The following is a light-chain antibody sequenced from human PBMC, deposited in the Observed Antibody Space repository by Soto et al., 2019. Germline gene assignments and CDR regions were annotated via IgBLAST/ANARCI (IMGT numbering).Light chain of an antibody. Sequence: QSALTQPPSASGTPGQRVSISCSGNSSNIGNNYVSWYQHLPGTAPKLLIYSNNQRPSGVPDRFSGSKSGTSASLAISGLRSEDEADYYCAAWDDSLTGHYVFGTGTRSPS. CDR1: SSNIGNNY. V-gene: IGLV1-47*01. J-gene: IGLJ1*01. CDR2: SNN. CDR3: AAWDDSLTGHYV.